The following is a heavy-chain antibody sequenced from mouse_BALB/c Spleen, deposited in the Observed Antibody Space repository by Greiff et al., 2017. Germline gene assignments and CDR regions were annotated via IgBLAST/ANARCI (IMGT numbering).Heavy chain of an antibody. CDR2: ISDGGSYT. Sequence: DVMLVESGGGLVKPGGSLKLSCAASGFTFSDYYMYWVRQTPEKRLEWVATISDGGSYTYYPDSVKGRFTISRDNAKNNLYLQMSSLKSEDTAMYYCARDYYGSFAYWGQGTLVTVSA. D-gene: IGHD1-2*01. CDR1: GFTFSDYY. J-gene: IGHJ3*01. V-gene: IGHV5-4*02. CDR3: ARDYYGSFAY.